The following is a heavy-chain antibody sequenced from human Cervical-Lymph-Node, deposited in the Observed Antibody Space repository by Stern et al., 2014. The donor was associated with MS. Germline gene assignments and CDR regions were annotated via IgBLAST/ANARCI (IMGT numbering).Heavy chain of an antibody. J-gene: IGHJ4*02. D-gene: IGHD2-8*02. V-gene: IGHV1-69*06. CDR2: IIPFLNTA. CDR3: ASSLVASGH. CDR1: GGTFRTHP. Sequence: QVQLVESGAEVKKPGSSVKVSCKASGGTFRTHPITWVRQAPGQGLAWMGGIIPFLNTANYAQKFQGRITITADKSTGTTYMEISSLRSDDTAVYYCASSLVASGHWGQGTLVIVS.